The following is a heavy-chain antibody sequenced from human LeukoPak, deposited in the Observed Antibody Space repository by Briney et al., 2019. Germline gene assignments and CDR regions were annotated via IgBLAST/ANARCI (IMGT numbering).Heavy chain of an antibody. CDR3: ARAIVGAIDY. V-gene: IGHV3-23*01. J-gene: IGHJ4*02. CDR1: GFTFSSYA. CDR2: ISGSGGST. D-gene: IGHD1-26*01. Sequence: GGSLRLSCAASGFTFSSYAMSWVRQAPGKGLEWVSAISGSGGSTYYADSVKGRFTISRDNSKNTLYLHMNSLRAEDTAVYYCARAIVGAIDYWGQGTLVTVSS.